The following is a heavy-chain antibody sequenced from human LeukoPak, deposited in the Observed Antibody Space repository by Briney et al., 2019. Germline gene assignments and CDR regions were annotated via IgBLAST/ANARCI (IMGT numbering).Heavy chain of an antibody. Sequence: GGSLRLSCAASGFTFDDYAMHWVRQAPGKGLEWVSGISWNSGSIGYADSVKGRFTISRDNAENSLYLQMNSLRAEDTAVYYCAGVDSSGWYPPYFDYWGQGTLVTVSS. J-gene: IGHJ4*02. V-gene: IGHV3-9*01. CDR1: GFTFDDYA. CDR2: ISWNSGSI. CDR3: AGVDSSGWYPPYFDY. D-gene: IGHD6-19*01.